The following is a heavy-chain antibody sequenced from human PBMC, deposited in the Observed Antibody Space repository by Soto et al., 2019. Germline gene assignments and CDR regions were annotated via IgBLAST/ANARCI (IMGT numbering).Heavy chain of an antibody. J-gene: IGHJ6*02. CDR3: ARERVQQQLVLSYYYYNGMDV. Sequence: QVQLVESGGGVVQPGRSLRLSCAASGFTFSSYGVHWVRQAPGKGLEWVAVIWYDGSNKYYADSVKGRFTISRDNSKKTLYLQMNSLRAEDTAVYYCARERVQQQLVLSYYYYNGMDVWGQGTTVTVSS. V-gene: IGHV3-33*01. CDR1: GFTFSSYG. CDR2: IWYDGSNK. D-gene: IGHD6-13*01.